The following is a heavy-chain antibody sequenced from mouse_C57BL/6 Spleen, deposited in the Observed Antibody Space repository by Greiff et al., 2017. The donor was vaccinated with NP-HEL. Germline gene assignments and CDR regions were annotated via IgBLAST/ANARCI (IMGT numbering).Heavy chain of an antibody. Sequence: VQLQQSGPGLVAPSQSLSITCTVSGFSLTSYGVSWVRQPPGKGLEWLGVIWGDGSTHYHSALISRLSISKDNSKSQVFLKLNSLQTDDTATYYCAKQSGYDEGGPWAMDYWGQGTSVTVSS. CDR2: IWGDGST. CDR1: GFSLTSYG. V-gene: IGHV2-3*01. CDR3: AKQSGYDEGGPWAMDY. J-gene: IGHJ4*01. D-gene: IGHD2-2*01.